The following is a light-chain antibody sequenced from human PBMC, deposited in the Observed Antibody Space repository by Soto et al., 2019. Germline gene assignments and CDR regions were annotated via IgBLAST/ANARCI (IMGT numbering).Light chain of an antibody. J-gene: IGLJ1*01. CDR1: SSDVGGYNY. V-gene: IGLV2-14*01. CDR3: SSYTSSSEV. Sequence: QSALTQPASVSGSPGQSITISCTGTSSDVGGYNYVSWYQQHPGKAPKLMIYDVSNRPSGVSNRFSGSKSGNTASLTISGLRAEDEADNYSSSYTSSSEVFGTGTKVTVL. CDR2: DVS.